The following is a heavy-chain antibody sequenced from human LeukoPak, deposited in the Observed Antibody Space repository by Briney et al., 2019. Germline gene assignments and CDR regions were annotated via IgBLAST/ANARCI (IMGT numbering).Heavy chain of an antibody. D-gene: IGHD6-19*01. Sequence: GESLKISCKGSGYSFTSYWIGWARQMPGKGLEWMGIIFPGDSDTRYSPSFLGEVTFSVDMSTATAYLEWSSLKASDSAMYFCARERPGSSGWYTHWGQGTLVTVSS. CDR2: IFPGDSDT. CDR1: GYSFTSYW. CDR3: ARERPGSSGWYTH. J-gene: IGHJ4*02. V-gene: IGHV5-51*01.